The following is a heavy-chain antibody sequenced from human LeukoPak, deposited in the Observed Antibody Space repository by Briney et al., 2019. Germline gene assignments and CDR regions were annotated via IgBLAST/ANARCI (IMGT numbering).Heavy chain of an antibody. CDR3: AKVKVSLWDLIFDY. V-gene: IGHV3-21*04. CDR1: GFTFSSYS. CDR2: ISSSSSYI. Sequence: GGSLRLSCAASGFTFSSYSMNWVRQAPGKGLEWVSSISSSSSYIYYADSVKGRFTISRDNAKNSLYLQMNSLRAEDTAVYYCAKVKVSLWDLIFDYWGQGTLVTVSS. D-gene: IGHD1-26*01. J-gene: IGHJ4*02.